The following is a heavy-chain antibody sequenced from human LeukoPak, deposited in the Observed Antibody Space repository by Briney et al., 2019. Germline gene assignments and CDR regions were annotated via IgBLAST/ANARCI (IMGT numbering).Heavy chain of an antibody. J-gene: IGHJ4*02. CDR2: ISGSGGKT. CDR3: AKRDHYESNTYSPLFES. D-gene: IGHD3-22*01. V-gene: IGHV3-23*01. CDR1: GFTFSGYA. Sequence: GGSLRLSCAASGFTFSGYAMAWVRQAPGKGLEWVSGISGSGGKTYYADSVTGRFTISRDNSKNTLFLQMNSLRAEDTAVYYCAKRDHYESNTYSPLFESWGQGTLVTVSS.